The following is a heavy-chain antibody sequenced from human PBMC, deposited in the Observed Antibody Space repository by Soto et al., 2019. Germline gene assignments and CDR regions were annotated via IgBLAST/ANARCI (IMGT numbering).Heavy chain of an antibody. CDR3: ARDSYSSATH. V-gene: IGHV3-74*01. CDR2: ISNYLSDT. D-gene: IGHD3-10*01. J-gene: IGHJ4*01. Sequence: GGSLRLSCAASGLPFVDNWIHWVRQAPLKVLLLFSLISNYLSDTTYADSVRGLFTVSRYNANNTLYLQINSLRSEYTAVYYCARDSYSSATHWGHGTMVTVSS. CDR1: GLPFVDNW.